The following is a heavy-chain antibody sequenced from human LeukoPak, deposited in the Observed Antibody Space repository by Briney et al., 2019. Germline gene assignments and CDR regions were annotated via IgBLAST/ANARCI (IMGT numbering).Heavy chain of an antibody. CDR1: GFTFSTSW. Sequence: GGSLRLSCAASGFTFSTSWMHWVRQAPGKGLLWVSRIDTDGRTTSYADSVKGRFTISRDNAKNTLYLQMNSLRGEDTAVYYCARGRGYTHANDYWGQGTLVTVSS. CDR2: IDTDGRTT. CDR3: ARGRGYTHANDY. J-gene: IGHJ4*02. V-gene: IGHV3-74*01. D-gene: IGHD5-18*01.